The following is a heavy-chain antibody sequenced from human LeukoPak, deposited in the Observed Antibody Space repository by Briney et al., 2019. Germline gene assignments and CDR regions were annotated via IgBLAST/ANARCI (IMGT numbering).Heavy chain of an antibody. V-gene: IGHV1-24*01. CDR3: ATLGDYSNCGWFDP. Sequence: ASVKVSCKVSGYTLTELSMHWVRQAPGKGLEWMGGFDPEDGETIYAQKFQGRVTMTEDTSTDTAYMELSSLRSEDTAVYYCATLGDYSNCGWFDPWGQGTLVTVSS. CDR2: FDPEDGET. J-gene: IGHJ5*02. CDR1: GYTLTELS. D-gene: IGHD4-11*01.